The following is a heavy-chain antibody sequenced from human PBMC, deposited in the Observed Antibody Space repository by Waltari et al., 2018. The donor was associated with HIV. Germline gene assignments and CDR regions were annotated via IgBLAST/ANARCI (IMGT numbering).Heavy chain of an antibody. CDR1: GFTFSKFW. Sequence: EVQLVESGGGLVQPGGSLRLSCTASGFTFSKFWMHWARQAPGKGLVGVSRIKMDESSPTSAASVKCRFTVSRDNAKSTVYLQMHSLRAEDTAVYYCARAPAHSYTSGWIPHDYWGQGTLVTVSS. V-gene: IGHV3-74*01. D-gene: IGHD6-19*01. CDR3: ARAPAHSYTSGWIPHDY. J-gene: IGHJ4*02. CDR2: IKMDESSP.